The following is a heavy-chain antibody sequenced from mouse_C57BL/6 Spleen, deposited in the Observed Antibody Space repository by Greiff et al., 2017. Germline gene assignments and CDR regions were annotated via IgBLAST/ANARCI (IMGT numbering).Heavy chain of an antibody. J-gene: IGHJ4*01. V-gene: IGHV1-76*01. D-gene: IGHD2-5*01. Sequence: QVQLKESGAELVRPGASVKLSCKASGYTFTDYYINWVKQRPGQGLEWIARIYPGSGNTYYNEKFKGKATLTAEKSSSTAYMQLSSLTSEDSAVYFCARDSNYDRGAMDYWGQGTSVTVSS. CDR2: IYPGSGNT. CDR1: GYTFTDYY. CDR3: ARDSNYDRGAMDY.